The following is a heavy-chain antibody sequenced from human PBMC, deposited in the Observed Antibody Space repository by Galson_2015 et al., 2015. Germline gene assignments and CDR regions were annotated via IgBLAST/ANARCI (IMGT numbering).Heavy chain of an antibody. CDR3: ARDFNSGYDSGG. Sequence: SLRLSCAASGFTFSSYAMHWVRQAPGKGLEWVAVISYDGSNKYYADSVKGRFTNSRDNPKNTLYLQMNSLRAEDTAVYYCARDFNSGYDSGGWGQGTLVTASS. D-gene: IGHD5-12*01. J-gene: IGHJ4*02. V-gene: IGHV3-30*01. CDR1: GFTFSSYA. CDR2: ISYDGSNK.